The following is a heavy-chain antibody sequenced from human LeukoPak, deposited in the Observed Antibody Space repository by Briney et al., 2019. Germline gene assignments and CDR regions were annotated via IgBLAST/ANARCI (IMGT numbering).Heavy chain of an antibody. V-gene: IGHV3-23*01. CDR3: AKERTGGWPFDY. CDR2: ISGSRGTT. CDR1: GFTFSNYA. D-gene: IGHD6-19*01. J-gene: IGHJ4*02. Sequence: GGSLRLSCAASGFTFSNYAMSWVRQAPGKGLEWVSGISGSRGTTYYADSVEGRLTISRDNSKNTLYLQMNSLRADDTAVYYCAKERTGGWPFDYWGQGTLVTVSS.